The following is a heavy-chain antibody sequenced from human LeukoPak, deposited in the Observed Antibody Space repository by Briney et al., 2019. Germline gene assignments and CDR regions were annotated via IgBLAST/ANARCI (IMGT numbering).Heavy chain of an antibody. CDR3: FSRGVDV. Sequence: GGSLRLSCAASGFTFSSYEMNWVRQAPGKGLEWVSFISPSGGTIYYADSVKGRFTISRDNAKNSLYLQMNSLRAEDTAVYYCFSRGVDVWGQGTTVTVSS. J-gene: IGHJ6*02. V-gene: IGHV3-48*03. CDR1: GFTFSSYE. CDR2: ISPSGGTI.